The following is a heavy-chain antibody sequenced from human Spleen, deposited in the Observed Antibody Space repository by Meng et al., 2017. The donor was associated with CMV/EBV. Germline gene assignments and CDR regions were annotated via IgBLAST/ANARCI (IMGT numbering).Heavy chain of an antibody. D-gene: IGHD3-22*01. CDR1: GFTFSSYW. CDR3: ARVDYFDRSGYYNYYYYGMDF. Sequence: GESLKISCVASGFTFSSYWMHWVRQPPGKGLVWVSRINTDGRSINYADSVKGRFTVSRDNAKNTLYLQMNSLRAEDTAVYFCARVDYFDRSGYYNYYYYGMDFWGQGTTVTVSS. CDR2: INTDGRSI. J-gene: IGHJ6*02. V-gene: IGHV3-74*01.